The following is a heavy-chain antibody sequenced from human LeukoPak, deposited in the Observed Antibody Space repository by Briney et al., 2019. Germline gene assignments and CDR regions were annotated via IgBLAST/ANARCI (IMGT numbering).Heavy chain of an antibody. V-gene: IGHV3-74*01. CDR3: SRDFVGADDY. D-gene: IGHD1-26*01. Sequence: PGGSLRLSCAASGFTLSKYWMHWVRQAPGKGPAWVSRINRDGSRIDYADSVKGPFTISRDSAKNTLYLQMNSLRAEDTAVYYCSRDFVGADDYWGQGTLVTVSS. CDR2: INRDGSRI. J-gene: IGHJ4*02. CDR1: GFTLSKYW.